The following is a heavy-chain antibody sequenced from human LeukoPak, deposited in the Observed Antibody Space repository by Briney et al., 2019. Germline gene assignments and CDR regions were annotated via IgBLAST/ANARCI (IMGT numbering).Heavy chain of an antibody. V-gene: IGHV1-18*01. CDR3: ARHQGLLWFGESTYFDY. CDR2: ISAYNGNT. CDR1: GYTFTSYG. D-gene: IGHD3-10*01. Sequence: ASVKVSCKASGYTFTSYGISLVRQAPGQGLEWMGWISAYNGNTNYAQKLQGRVTMTTDTSTSTAYMELRSLRSDDTAVYYCARHQGLLWFGESTYFDYWGQGTLVTVSS. J-gene: IGHJ4*02.